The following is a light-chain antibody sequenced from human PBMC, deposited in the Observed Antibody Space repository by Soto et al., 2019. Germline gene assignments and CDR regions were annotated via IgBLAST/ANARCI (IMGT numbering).Light chain of an antibody. CDR1: QSVSSK. Sequence: EIVLTQSPGTLSVSPGERDTLSSRASQSVSSKLAWYQQKPGQAPRLLFYGASTGATGIPARVSGSGSATEFTLSISSLQSEDFAVYYCQKYNNWPGTFGQGTKVDIK. CDR3: QKYNNWPGT. J-gene: IGKJ1*01. CDR2: GAS. V-gene: IGKV3-15*01.